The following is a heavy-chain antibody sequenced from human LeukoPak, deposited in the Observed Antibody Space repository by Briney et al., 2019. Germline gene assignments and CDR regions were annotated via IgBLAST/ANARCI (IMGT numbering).Heavy chain of an antibody. Sequence: AGGSLRLSCAAPGFTIDGYTLSWVRQAPGKGLEWVASITSGSNFVDYGDSVKGRFTISRDNFKNTVSLQMNSLRAEDTAIYYCAKDAQRGFDYSNSLEHWGQGSLVTVSS. CDR3: AKDAQRGFDYSNSLEH. CDR2: ITSGSNFV. D-gene: IGHD4-11*01. CDR1: GFTIDGYT. V-gene: IGHV3-21*01. J-gene: IGHJ4*02.